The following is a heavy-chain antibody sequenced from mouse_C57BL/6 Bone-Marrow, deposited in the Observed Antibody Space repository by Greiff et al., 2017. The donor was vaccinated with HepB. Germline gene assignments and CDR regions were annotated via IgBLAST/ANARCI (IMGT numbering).Heavy chain of an antibody. CDR1: GYTFTDYE. CDR2: IDPETGGT. CDR3: TRYHVRDY. J-gene: IGHJ4*01. V-gene: IGHV1-15*01. Sequence: QVHVKQSGAELVRPGASVTLSCKASGYTFTDYEMHWVKQTPVHGLEWIGAIDPETGGTAYNQKFKGKAILTADKSSSTAYMELRSLTSEDSAVYYCTRYHVRDYWGQGTSVTVSS.